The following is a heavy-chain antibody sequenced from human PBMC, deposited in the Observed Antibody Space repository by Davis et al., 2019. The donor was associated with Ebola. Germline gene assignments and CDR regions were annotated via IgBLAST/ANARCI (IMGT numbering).Heavy chain of an antibody. J-gene: IGHJ3*01. D-gene: IGHD6-13*01. CDR1: GFVSSSYV. Sequence: ASLKISCAASGFVSSSYVMSWVRPAPGKGLEWVSTLGLSADTYYADSVKGRFTISRDNSKNTLHLQMNSLRVEDTAIYYCVKDTSSIWFDGWGQGTTVTVSS. CDR3: VKDTSSIWFDG. CDR2: LGLSADT. V-gene: IGHV3-23*01.